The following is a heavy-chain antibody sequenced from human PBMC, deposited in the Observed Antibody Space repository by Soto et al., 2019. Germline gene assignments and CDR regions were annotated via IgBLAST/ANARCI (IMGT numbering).Heavy chain of an antibody. J-gene: IGHJ6*02. CDR2: IYYSGST. CDR1: GGSISSGGYY. V-gene: IGHV4-31*03. Sequence: LSLTCTVSGGSISSGGYYWSWIRQHPGKGLEWIGYIYYSGSTYYNPSLKSRVTISVDTSKNQFSLKLSSVTAADTAVYYCARDVGGTSYAGVAGGMDVWGQGTTVTVSS. D-gene: IGHD2-15*01. CDR3: ARDVGGTSYAGVAGGMDV.